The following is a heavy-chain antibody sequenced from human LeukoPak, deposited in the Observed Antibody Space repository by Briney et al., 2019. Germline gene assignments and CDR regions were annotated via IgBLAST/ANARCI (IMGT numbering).Heavy chain of an antibody. CDR3: ARGLDLGRGAY. CDR1: GYTFTGYY. Sequence: GASEKVSCKASGYTFTGYYMHWVRQAPGQGLEWMGWMNPNSGNTGYAQKFQGRVTMTRNTSISTAYMELSSLRSEDTAVYYCARGLDLGRGAYWGQGTLVTVSS. V-gene: IGHV1-8*02. D-gene: IGHD7-27*01. CDR2: MNPNSGNT. J-gene: IGHJ4*02.